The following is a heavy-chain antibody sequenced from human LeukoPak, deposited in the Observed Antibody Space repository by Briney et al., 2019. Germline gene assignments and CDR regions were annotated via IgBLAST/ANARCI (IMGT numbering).Heavy chain of an antibody. CDR3: ARHYYDFWSVKSYYFDY. CDR2: IYYSGST. CDR1: GGSISSSSYY. J-gene: IGHJ4*02. Sequence: PSETLSLTCTVSGGSISSSSYYWGWIRQPPGKGLEWIGSIYYSGSTYYNPSLKSRVTISVDTSKNQFSLKLSSVTAADTAVYYCARHYYDFWSVKSYYFDYWGQGTLVPVSS. D-gene: IGHD3-3*01. V-gene: IGHV4-39*01.